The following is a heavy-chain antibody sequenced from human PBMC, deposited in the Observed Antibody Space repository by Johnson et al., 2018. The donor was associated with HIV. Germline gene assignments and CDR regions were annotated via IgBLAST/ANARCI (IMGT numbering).Heavy chain of an antibody. CDR1: GFTFSSYP. D-gene: IGHD5-12*01. J-gene: IGHJ3*02. Sequence: QVQVVESGGGVVQPGRSLRLSCAASGFTFSSYPMHWVRQAPGKGLEWVTLISYDGSNTYYADSVKGRFTISRDNSKNTMYLQMNSLRAEDTAVYYCAREALLATNDAFDIWGQGTMVTVSS. V-gene: IGHV3-30*04. CDR2: ISYDGSNT. CDR3: AREALLATNDAFDI.